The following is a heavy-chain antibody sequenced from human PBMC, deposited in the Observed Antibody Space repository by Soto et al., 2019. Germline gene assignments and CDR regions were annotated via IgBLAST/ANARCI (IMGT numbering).Heavy chain of an antibody. J-gene: IGHJ4*02. Sequence: GGSLRLSCAASGFTFSSYAMSWVRQAPGKGLEWVSAISGSGGSTYYADSVKGRFTISRDNSKNTLYLQMNSLRAEDTAVYYCANALLRYFDWSLPNFDYWGQGTLVTVSS. D-gene: IGHD3-9*01. CDR1: GFTFSSYA. CDR3: ANALLRYFDWSLPNFDY. V-gene: IGHV3-23*01. CDR2: ISGSGGST.